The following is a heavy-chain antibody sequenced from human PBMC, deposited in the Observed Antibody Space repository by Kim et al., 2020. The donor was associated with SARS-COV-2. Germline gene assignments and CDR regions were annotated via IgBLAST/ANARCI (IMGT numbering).Heavy chain of an antibody. V-gene: IGHV1-18*01. D-gene: IGHD3-16*01. CDR3: VRGTWGDVNDY. Sequence: ASVKVSCKTSGDTSSTSGFSWVRQAPGQGLEWMGWINTKKGDTNYVQKFQDRVTMTTDSSTTAAYMELRSLKSDDTAVYYCVRGTWGDVNDYWSQGTLVT. CDR2: INTKKGDT. CDR1: GDTSSTSG. J-gene: IGHJ4*02.